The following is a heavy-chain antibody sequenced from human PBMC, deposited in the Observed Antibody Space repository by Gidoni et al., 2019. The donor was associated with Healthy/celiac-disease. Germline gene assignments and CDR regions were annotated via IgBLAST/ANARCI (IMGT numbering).Heavy chain of an antibody. J-gene: IGHJ5*02. V-gene: IGHV3-9*02. Sequence: EVQLVESGGGLVQPGRSLRLSCAASGFTSDDYAMHWVRPAPGKGLEWVSGISWNSGSIGYADSVKGRFTISRDNAKNSLYLQMNSLRAEDTALYYCAKGGDIAVVSNWFDPWGQGTLVTVSS. CDR1: GFTSDDYA. CDR2: ISWNSGSI. D-gene: IGHD6-19*01. CDR3: AKGGDIAVVSNWFDP.